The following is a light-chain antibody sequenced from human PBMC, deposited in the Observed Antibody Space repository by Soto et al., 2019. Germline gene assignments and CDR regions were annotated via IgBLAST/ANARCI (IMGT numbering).Light chain of an antibody. V-gene: IGLV2-14*01. Sequence: QSALTQPASVSGSPGQSITISCTGTSSDVGGYNYVSWYQQHPGKAPKLVIFDVSDRPSGVSNRFSGSKSGNTASLPISGLQAEDEADYYCSSYTSSSTRVFGTGTKLTVL. CDR1: SSDVGGYNY. CDR2: DVS. CDR3: SSYTSSSTRV. J-gene: IGLJ1*01.